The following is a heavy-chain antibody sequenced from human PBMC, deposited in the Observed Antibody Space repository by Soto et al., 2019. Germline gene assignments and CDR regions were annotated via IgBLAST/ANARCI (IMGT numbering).Heavy chain of an antibody. V-gene: IGHV1-8*01. CDR1: GYTFTSYD. Sequence: GASVKVSCKASGYTFTSYDINWVRQATGQGLEWMGWMNPNSGNTGYAQKFQGRVTMTRNTSISTAYMELSSLRSEDTAMYYCGRNLLYSNYGGEFFDYWGQGTLVTVSS. CDR2: MNPNSGNT. D-gene: IGHD4-4*01. CDR3: GRNLLYSNYGGEFFDY. J-gene: IGHJ4*02.